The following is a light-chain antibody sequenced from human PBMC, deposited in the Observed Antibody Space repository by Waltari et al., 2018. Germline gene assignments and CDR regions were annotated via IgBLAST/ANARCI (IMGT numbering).Light chain of an antibody. V-gene: IGKV3-15*01. CDR3: QQYNNWPLT. Sequence: EKVMTQSPATLSVSPGERDTLSCRASQSVSSNLAWYQQKPGPAPRLLIYGASTRATGISARFSGSGSGTEFTLTISSLQSEDFAVYYCQQYNNWPLTFGGGTTVEIK. J-gene: IGKJ4*01. CDR2: GAS. CDR1: QSVSSN.